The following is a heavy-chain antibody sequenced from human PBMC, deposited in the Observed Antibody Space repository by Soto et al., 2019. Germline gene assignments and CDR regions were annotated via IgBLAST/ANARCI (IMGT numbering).Heavy chain of an antibody. CDR2: IYYSGST. V-gene: IGHV4-31*03. J-gene: IGHJ4*02. CDR1: GGSISSGGYY. Sequence: QVQLQESGPGLVKPSQTLSLTCTVSGGSISSGGYYWSWIRQHPGKGLEWIGYIYYSGSTYYNPSLKRRVTISVDTSKNQFSLKLSSVTAADTAVYYCARTGERWILGYYVDYWGQGTLVTVSS. D-gene: IGHD2-2*03. CDR3: ARTGERWILGYYVDY.